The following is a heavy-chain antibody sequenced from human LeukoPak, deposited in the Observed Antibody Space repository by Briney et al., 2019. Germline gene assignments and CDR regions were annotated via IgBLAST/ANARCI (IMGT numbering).Heavy chain of an antibody. CDR2: IIPIFGTA. V-gene: IGHV1-69*01. CDR1: GGTFSSYA. CDR3: ARESGFGESGYNWFDP. J-gene: IGHJ5*02. D-gene: IGHD3-10*01. Sequence: SVKVSCKASGGTFSSYAISWVRQAPGQGLEWIGGIIPIFGTANYAQKFQGRVTITADESTSTAYMELSSLRSEDTAVYYCARESGFGESGYNWFDPWGQATLVTVSS.